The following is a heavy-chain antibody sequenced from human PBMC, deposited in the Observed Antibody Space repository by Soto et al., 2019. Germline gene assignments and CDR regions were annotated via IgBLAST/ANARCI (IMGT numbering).Heavy chain of an antibody. CDR1: GGSISSSSYY. J-gene: IGHJ6*03. D-gene: IGHD6-19*01. CDR2: IYYSGST. Sequence: QLQLQESGPGLVKPSETLSLTCTVSGGSISSSSYYWGWIRQPPGKGLEWIGSIYYSGSTYYNPSLKSRVTISVDTSKNQFSLKLSSVTAADTAVYYCARHAVATVADGRYYYYYYMDVWGKGTTVTVSS. V-gene: IGHV4-39*01. CDR3: ARHAVATVADGRYYYYYYMDV.